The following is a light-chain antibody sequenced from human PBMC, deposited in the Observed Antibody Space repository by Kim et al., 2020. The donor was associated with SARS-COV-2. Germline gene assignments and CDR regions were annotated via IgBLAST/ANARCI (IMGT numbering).Light chain of an antibody. V-gene: IGKV3-20*01. Sequence: ENVLTQSPGTLSLSPGERATLSCRASQSVSSNYLSWYQQKPGQAPRLLIYGTSNRATGIPDRFSGSGSGTDFTLTISRLEPEDFAVYYCQQYGSSPRTFGQGTKLEIK. CDR2: GTS. CDR1: QSVSSNY. CDR3: QQYGSSPRT. J-gene: IGKJ2*02.